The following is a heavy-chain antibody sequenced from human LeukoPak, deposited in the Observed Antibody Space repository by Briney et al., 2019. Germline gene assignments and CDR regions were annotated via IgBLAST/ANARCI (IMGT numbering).Heavy chain of an antibody. V-gene: IGHV1-8*01. CDR2: MNPNSGNT. Sequence: ASVKVFCKASGYTFTSYDINWVRQATGQGLEWMGWMNPNSGNTGYAQKFQGRVTMTRNTSISTAYMELSSLRSEDTAVYYCARGAYCSSTSCGYYYYYYGMDVWGQGTTVTVSS. CDR1: GYTFTSYD. D-gene: IGHD2-2*01. CDR3: ARGAYCSSTSCGYYYYYYGMDV. J-gene: IGHJ6*02.